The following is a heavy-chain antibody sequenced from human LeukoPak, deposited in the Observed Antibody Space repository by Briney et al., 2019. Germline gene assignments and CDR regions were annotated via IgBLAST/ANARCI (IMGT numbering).Heavy chain of an antibody. Sequence: PGGSLRLSCAASGFIFSSHGMNWVRQAPGKGLEWVSGISPSGDITYYADSVKGRFTISRDNSKNTLYLQMNSLRTEDTAVYYCARDGRLWFGELLRASAFDIWGQGTMVTVSS. CDR3: ARDGRLWFGELLRASAFDI. D-gene: IGHD3-10*01. J-gene: IGHJ3*02. V-gene: IGHV3-23*01. CDR1: GFIFSSHG. CDR2: ISPSGDIT.